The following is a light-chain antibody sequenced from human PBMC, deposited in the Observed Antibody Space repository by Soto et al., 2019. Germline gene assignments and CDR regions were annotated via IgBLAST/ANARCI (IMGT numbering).Light chain of an antibody. CDR1: QSVSNN. V-gene: IGKV3-15*01. CDR2: DAS. CDR3: QQYNNWPPWT. Sequence: ILMTQSPATLSVSPGERATLSCRASQSVSNNLAWYQQKPGQAPRLLIYDASTRATGIPARFSGSGSGTKFTLTISGLQSEDVAVYYCQQYNNWPPWTFGQGTKVDIK. J-gene: IGKJ1*01.